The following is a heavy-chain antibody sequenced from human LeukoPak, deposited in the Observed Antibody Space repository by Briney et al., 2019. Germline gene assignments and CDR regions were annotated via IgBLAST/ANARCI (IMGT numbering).Heavy chain of an antibody. CDR3: AKQTTRYFDWLSGTGLDP. J-gene: IGHJ5*02. CDR1: GFTFSSYG. D-gene: IGHD3-9*01. Sequence: GGSLRLSCAASGFTFSSYGMHWVRQAPGKGLEWVAVISYDGSNKYYADSVKGRFTISRDNSKNTLYLQMNSLRAEDTAVYYCAKQTTRYFDWLSGTGLDPWGQGTLVTVSS. CDR2: ISYDGSNK. V-gene: IGHV3-30*18.